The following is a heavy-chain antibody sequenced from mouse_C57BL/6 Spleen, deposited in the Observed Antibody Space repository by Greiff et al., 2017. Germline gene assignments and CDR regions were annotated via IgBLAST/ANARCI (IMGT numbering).Heavy chain of an antibody. V-gene: IGHV5-4*01. CDR3: ARDGGGPFAD. Sequence: EVMLVESGGGLVKPGGSLKLSCAASGFTFSSYAMSWVRQTPEKRLEWVATISDGGSYTYYPDNVKGRFTISRDNAKNNLYLQMSHLKSEDTAMYYCARDGGGPFADWGQGTLVTVSA. CDR2: ISDGGSYT. D-gene: IGHD1-1*02. J-gene: IGHJ3*01. CDR1: GFTFSSYA.